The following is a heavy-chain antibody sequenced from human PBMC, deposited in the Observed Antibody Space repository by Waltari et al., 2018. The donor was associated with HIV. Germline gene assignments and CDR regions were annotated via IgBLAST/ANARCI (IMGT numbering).Heavy chain of an antibody. D-gene: IGHD1-26*01. CDR1: GFGFSYAW. V-gene: IGHV3-15*01. J-gene: IGHJ4*02. Sequence: EVQLVESGGGSVKPGGSLRLSCAASGFGFSYAWMNWVRQDQGKGLEWVGRIKSKTDGGTTDYAAPVKGRFTISRDDSKNTVNLQMNSLKTEDTAVYYCTTDLWEGDTLNRNCWGQGTLVTVSS. CDR2: IKSKTDGGTT. CDR3: TTDLWEGDTLNRNC.